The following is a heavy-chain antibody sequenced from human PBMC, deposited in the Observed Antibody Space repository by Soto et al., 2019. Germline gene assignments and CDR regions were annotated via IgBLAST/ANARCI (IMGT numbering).Heavy chain of an antibody. D-gene: IGHD2-2*01. CDR3: ARGEDIVVVPAANNPHDAFDI. V-gene: IGHV4-34*01. Sequence: QVQLQQWGAGLLKPSETLSLTCAVYGGSFSGYYWSWIRQPPGKGLEWIGEINHCGSTNYNPSLKNRVTISVDTSKIQFSLKLSSVTAADTAVYYCARGEDIVVVPAANNPHDAFDIWGQGTMVTVSS. J-gene: IGHJ3*02. CDR1: GGSFSGYY. CDR2: INHCGST.